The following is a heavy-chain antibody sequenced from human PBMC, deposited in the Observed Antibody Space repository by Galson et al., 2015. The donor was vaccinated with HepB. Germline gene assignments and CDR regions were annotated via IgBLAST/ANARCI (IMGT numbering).Heavy chain of an antibody. CDR2: IIPILGIA. V-gene: IGHV1-69*04. D-gene: IGHD5-12*01. CDR3: ARDRYSGYDYDDAFDI. Sequence: SVKVSCKASGGTFSSYAISWVRQAPGQGLEWMGRIIPILGIANYAQKFQGRVTITADKSTSTAYMELSSLRSEDTAVYYCARDRYSGYDYDDAFDIWGQGTMVTVSS. CDR1: GGTFSSYA. J-gene: IGHJ3*02.